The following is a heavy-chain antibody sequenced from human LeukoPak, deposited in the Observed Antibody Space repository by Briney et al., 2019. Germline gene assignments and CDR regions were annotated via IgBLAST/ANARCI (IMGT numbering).Heavy chain of an antibody. CDR2: ISGDGSST. Sequence: PGGSLRLSCAASGITFSSYWMHWVRQAPGKGLVWVSRISGDGSSTNYADSVKGRFTISRDNAKNTLYLQLSSLRPEDTAIYYCARGEGYYYNIDGYLPLDKWGQGTLVTVSS. J-gene: IGHJ4*02. D-gene: IGHD3-22*01. CDR3: ARGEGYYYNIDGYLPLDK. V-gene: IGHV3-74*01. CDR1: GITFSSYW.